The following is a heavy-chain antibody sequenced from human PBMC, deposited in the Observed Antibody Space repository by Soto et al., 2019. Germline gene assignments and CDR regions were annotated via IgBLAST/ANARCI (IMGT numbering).Heavy chain of an antibody. V-gene: IGHV4-31*03. CDR3: ARASRIYYYGMDV. Sequence: SETLSLTCTVSGGSISSGGYYWSWIRQHPGKGLEWIGYIYYSGSTYYNPSLKSRVTISVDTSKNQFSLKLSSVTAADTAVYYCARASRIYYYGMDVWGQGTTVTSP. D-gene: IGHD2-15*01. CDR2: IYYSGST. CDR1: GGSISSGGYY. J-gene: IGHJ6*02.